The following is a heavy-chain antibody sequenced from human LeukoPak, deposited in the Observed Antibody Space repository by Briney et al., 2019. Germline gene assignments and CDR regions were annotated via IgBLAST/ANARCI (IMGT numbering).Heavy chain of an antibody. Sequence: SETLSLTCAVSGGSISSGGYSWSWIRQPPGKGLEWIGYIYHSGSTYYNPSLKSRVTISVDRSKNQFSLKLSSVTAADTAVYYCARAGAVAGTIFDYWGQGTLVTVSS. CDR1: GGSISSGGYS. D-gene: IGHD6-19*01. V-gene: IGHV4-30-2*01. J-gene: IGHJ4*02. CDR3: ARAGAVAGTIFDY. CDR2: IYHSGST.